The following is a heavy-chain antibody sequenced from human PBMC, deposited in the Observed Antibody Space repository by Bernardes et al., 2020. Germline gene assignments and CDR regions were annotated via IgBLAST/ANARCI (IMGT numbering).Heavy chain of an antibody. J-gene: IGHJ4*02. V-gene: IGHV4-61*01. CDR2: MYYSGST. D-gene: IGHD3-10*01. CDR3: ARELMVRGVFFTGYFDS. Sequence: SETLSLTCTVSGGPVTSGSYYWSWIRQPPGKGLEWIGYMYYSGSTNYNPSLKSRVIISIDTSKNQFSLKLSAVTAADTAVYYCARELMVRGVFFTGYFDSWGQGTLVTVSS. CDR1: GGPVTSGSYY.